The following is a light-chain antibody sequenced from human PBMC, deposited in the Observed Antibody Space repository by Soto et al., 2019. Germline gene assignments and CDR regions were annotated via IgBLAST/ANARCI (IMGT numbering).Light chain of an antibody. Sequence: DIQMTQSPSSLSASVGDRVTITCRASQSISIYLNWYQQKPGKAPKLLIYAASNLQSGVSSRFSGSASGTDFSTTISRLQHEDLATYYCQQTDSASSFGGGTKVEIK. V-gene: IGKV1-39*01. CDR2: AAS. J-gene: IGKJ4*01. CDR1: QSISIY. CDR3: QQTDSASS.